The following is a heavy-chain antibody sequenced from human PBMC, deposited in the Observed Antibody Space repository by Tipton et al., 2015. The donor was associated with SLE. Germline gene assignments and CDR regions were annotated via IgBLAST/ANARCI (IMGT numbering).Heavy chain of an antibody. Sequence: TLSLTCTVSGGVISEYYWGWIRQPAGKGLEWIGRIYTGGNTKYNPSLESRVTLSADASKAQFSLKLTSVTAADTAVYYCARPNSGSYYRPDYDYYGLSHWGPGTAVSV. J-gene: IGHJ6*02. CDR2: IYTGGNT. CDR1: GGVISEYY. CDR3: ARPNSGSYYRPDYDYYGLSH. D-gene: IGHD1-26*01. V-gene: IGHV4-4*07.